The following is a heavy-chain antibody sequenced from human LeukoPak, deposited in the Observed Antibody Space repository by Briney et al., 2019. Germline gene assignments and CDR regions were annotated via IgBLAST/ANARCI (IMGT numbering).Heavy chain of an antibody. CDR1: GFTFSSYG. Sequence: GRSLRLSCAASGFTFSSYGMHWVRQAPGKGLEGVAVISYDGSNKYYADSVKGRFTISRDNSKNTLYLQMNSLRAEDTAVYYCASSSFYDSSGYSYYFDYWGQGTLVTVSS. D-gene: IGHD3-22*01. J-gene: IGHJ4*02. V-gene: IGHV3-30*03. CDR2: ISYDGSNK. CDR3: ASSSFYDSSGYSYYFDY.